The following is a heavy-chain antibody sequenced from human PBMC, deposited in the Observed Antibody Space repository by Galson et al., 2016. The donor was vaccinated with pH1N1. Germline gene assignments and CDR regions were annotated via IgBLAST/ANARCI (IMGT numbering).Heavy chain of an antibody. D-gene: IGHD4-17*01. CDR3: ARQYDFGDYRGDAFDI. Sequence: QSGAEVTKPGESLKISCKASGYSFTRYWIAWVRQVPGKGLEWVGVVNPGGSTIRYSPPFQGQVTISSDKSINTAYLQWISRKASDTATYYCARQYDFGDYRGDAFDIWGQGTMVIVSS. V-gene: IGHV5-51*03. CDR1: GYSFTRYW. J-gene: IGHJ3*02. CDR2: VNPGGSTI.